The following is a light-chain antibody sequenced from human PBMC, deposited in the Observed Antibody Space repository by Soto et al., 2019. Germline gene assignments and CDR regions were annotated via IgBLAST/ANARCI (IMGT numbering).Light chain of an antibody. V-gene: IGKV3-15*01. CDR3: QQYNNWAPAT. CDR1: QSVSSN. CDR2: DAS. J-gene: IGKJ1*01. Sequence: EIVMTQSPATLSVSPGERATLSCRASQSVSSNLAWYQQNPGQAPRLLIYDASTRATGIPARFSGSGSGTEFTLTISSLQSEDFAIYYCQQYNNWAPATFGQGTKVEIK.